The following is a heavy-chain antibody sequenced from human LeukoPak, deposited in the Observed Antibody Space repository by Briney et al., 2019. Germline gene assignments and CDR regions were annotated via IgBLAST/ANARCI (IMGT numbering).Heavy chain of an antibody. Sequence: SETLSLTCAVYGGSFSGYYWSWIRQPPGKGREWIGEINHSGSTNYNPSLKSRVTISVDTSKNQFSLKLSSVTAADTAVYYCARGRDYWGQGTLVTVSS. CDR1: GGSFSGYY. V-gene: IGHV4-34*01. J-gene: IGHJ4*02. CDR2: INHSGST. CDR3: ARGRDY.